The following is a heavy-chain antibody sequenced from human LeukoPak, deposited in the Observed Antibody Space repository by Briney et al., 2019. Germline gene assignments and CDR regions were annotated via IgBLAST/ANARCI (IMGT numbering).Heavy chain of an antibody. Sequence: GGSLRLSCEVSGFTFSNQAMSWFRQAPGRGLEWVSAISGGGGSTYYADSVKGRFTISRDNSQNTLYLQMNSLRADDTAVYFCVKASPAIAGRPWIDYWGQGTLVTVSS. V-gene: IGHV3-23*01. CDR1: GFTFSNQA. CDR3: VKASPAIAGRPWIDY. D-gene: IGHD6-6*01. CDR2: ISGGGGST. J-gene: IGHJ4*02.